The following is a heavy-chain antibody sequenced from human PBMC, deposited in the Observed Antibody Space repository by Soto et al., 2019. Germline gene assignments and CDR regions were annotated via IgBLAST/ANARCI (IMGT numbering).Heavy chain of an antibody. CDR1: GGSISGYY. J-gene: IGHJ6*02. V-gene: IGHV4-59*01. Sequence: SETLSLTCTVSGGSISGYYWSWIRQPPGKGLEWIGYMYNTGSTVYNPSFKSRVTISVDTSKDQFSLKLNSVTAADTAVYYCARDLWGYCGTDCYPLDVWGQGTTVS. D-gene: IGHD2-21*02. CDR2: MYNTGST. CDR3: ARDLWGYCGTDCYPLDV.